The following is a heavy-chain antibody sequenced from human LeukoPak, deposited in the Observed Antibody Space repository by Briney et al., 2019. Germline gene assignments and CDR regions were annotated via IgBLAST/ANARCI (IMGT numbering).Heavy chain of an antibody. Sequence: GASVKVSCKASGYTFTSYDINWVRQATGQGLEWMGWMNPNSGNTGYAQKFQGRVTITRNTSISTAYMELSSLRSEDTAVYYCAKSSSFTYDAFDIWGQGTMVTVSS. D-gene: IGHD6-6*01. CDR2: MNPNSGNT. CDR1: GYTFTSYD. J-gene: IGHJ3*02. V-gene: IGHV1-8*03. CDR3: AKSSSFTYDAFDI.